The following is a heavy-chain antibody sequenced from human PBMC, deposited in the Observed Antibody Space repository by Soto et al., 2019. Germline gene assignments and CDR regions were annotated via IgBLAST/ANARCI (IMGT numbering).Heavy chain of an antibody. D-gene: IGHD3-22*01. CDR1: GFTFSDYN. CDR3: AREVDGSGFFSDS. Sequence: EVQLVESGGGLVQPGGPLRLSCVASGFTFSDYNMNWVRQAPGKGLEWVSFISGRSNTIYYADSVKGRFTISRDNAKNSLYLLMNSLRAEDTAVYYCAREVDGSGFFSDSWGQGTLVTVSS. J-gene: IGHJ4*02. CDR2: ISGRSNTI. V-gene: IGHV3-48*01.